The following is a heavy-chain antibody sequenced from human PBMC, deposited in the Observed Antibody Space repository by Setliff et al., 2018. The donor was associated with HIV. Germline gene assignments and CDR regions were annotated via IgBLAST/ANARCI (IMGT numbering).Heavy chain of an antibody. J-gene: IGHJ1*01. D-gene: IGHD6-19*01. V-gene: IGHV1-69*13. CDR3: ARVGTSGWALGYFQH. CDR2: IIPVFGTT. CDR1: GYLFTGYY. Sequence: GASVKVSCKASGYLFTGYYMHWVRRAPGQGLEWMGGIIPVFGTTHFAQKFQDRVTITADESTSTAYMELRSLRSEDTAVYYCARVGTSGWALGYFQHWGQGTLVTVSS.